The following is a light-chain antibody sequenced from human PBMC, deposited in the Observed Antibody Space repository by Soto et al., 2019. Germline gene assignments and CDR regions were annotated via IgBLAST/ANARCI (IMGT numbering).Light chain of an antibody. J-gene: IGKJ1*01. CDR3: QHYHNWPPWT. Sequence: VMTQSPATLSVSPGERATLSCRASQSVNSNLAWYQQKPGQAPRLLIFGASTRATGIPARFSGSGSGTEFTLTISSLQSEDFAGYYCQHYHNWPPWTFGQGTKVEIK. V-gene: IGKV3-15*01. CDR1: QSVNSN. CDR2: GAS.